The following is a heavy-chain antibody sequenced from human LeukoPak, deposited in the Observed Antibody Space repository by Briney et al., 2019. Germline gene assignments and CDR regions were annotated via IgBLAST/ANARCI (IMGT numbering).Heavy chain of an antibody. CDR2: INPNSGGT. Sequence: ASVKVSCKASGYTFTSYGISWVRQAPGQGLEWMGWINPNSGGTNYAQKFQGRVTMTRDTSISTAYMELSRLRSDDTAVYYCARVTFRYSSGYGYWGQGALVTVSS. V-gene: IGHV1-2*02. J-gene: IGHJ4*02. CDR1: GYTFTSYG. CDR3: ARVTFRYSSGYGY. D-gene: IGHD6-19*01.